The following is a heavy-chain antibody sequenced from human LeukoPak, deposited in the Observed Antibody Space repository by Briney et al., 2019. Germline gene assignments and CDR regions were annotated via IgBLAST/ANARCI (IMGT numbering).Heavy chain of an antibody. CDR3: ARPPSGYSYRGYRGPFGY. Sequence: SETLSLTCTVSGGSISSSSYYWSWIRQPPGKGLEWIGEINHSGSTNYNPSLKSRVTISVDTSKNQFSLKLSSVTAADTAVYYCARPPSGYSYRGYRGPFGYWGQGTLVTVSS. CDR1: GGSISSSSYY. D-gene: IGHD5-18*01. J-gene: IGHJ4*02. V-gene: IGHV4-39*07. CDR2: INHSGST.